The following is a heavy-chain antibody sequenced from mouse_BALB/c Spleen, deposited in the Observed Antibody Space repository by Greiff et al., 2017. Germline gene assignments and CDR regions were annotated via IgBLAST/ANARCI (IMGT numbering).Heavy chain of an antibody. D-gene: IGHD1-1*01. CDR2: ISSGSSTI. J-gene: IGHJ1*01. CDR3: AVRGHYGSSSWYFDV. V-gene: IGHV5-17*02. Sequence: EVMLVESGGGLVQPGGSRKLSCAAYGFTFSSFGMHWVRQAPEKGLEWVAYISSGSSTIYYADTVKGRFTISRDNPKNTLFLQMTSLRSEDTAMYYCAVRGHYGSSSWYFDVWGAGTTVTVSS. CDR1: GFTFSSFG.